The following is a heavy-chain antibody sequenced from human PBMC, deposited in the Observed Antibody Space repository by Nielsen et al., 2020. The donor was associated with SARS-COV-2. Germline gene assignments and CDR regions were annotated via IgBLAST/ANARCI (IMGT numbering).Heavy chain of an antibody. Sequence: ASVKVSCKASGYTFTSYGISWVRQAPGQELEWMGWISAYNGNTNYAQKLQGRVTMTTDTSTSTAYMELRSLRSDDTAVYYCAREDYDYVWGSSDAFDIWGQGTMVTVSS. CDR3: AREDYDYVWGSSDAFDI. J-gene: IGHJ3*02. CDR1: GYTFTSYG. D-gene: IGHD3-16*01. CDR2: ISAYNGNT. V-gene: IGHV1-18*01.